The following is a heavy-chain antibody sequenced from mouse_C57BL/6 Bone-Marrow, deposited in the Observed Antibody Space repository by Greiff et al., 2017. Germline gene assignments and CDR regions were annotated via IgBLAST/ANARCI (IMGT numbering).Heavy chain of an antibody. CDR3: ARWRLRRFDY. CDR2: IINKANGYTT. D-gene: IGHD2-4*01. V-gene: IGHV7-3*01. J-gene: IGHJ2*01. Sequence: EVQGVESGGGLVQPGGSLSLSCAASGFTFTDYYMSWVRQPPGKALEWLGFIINKANGYTTEYSESVKGRFTISRDNSQSILYIQMNALRAEDNATYYWARWRLRRFDYWGQGTTLTVSS. CDR1: GFTFTDYY.